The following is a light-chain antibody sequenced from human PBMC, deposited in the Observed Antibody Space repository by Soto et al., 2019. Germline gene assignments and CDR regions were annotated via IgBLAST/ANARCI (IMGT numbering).Light chain of an antibody. CDR2: DAS. CDR1: QSVSSN. Sequence: EIVMTQSPASLSVSPWERATLSCMASQSVSSNLAWYQQKPGQAPRLLIYDASNRATGIPARFSGGGSGTDFTLTISRLEPEDFAVYYCQQFSSYPLTFGGGTRLEI. V-gene: IGKV3D-15*01. J-gene: IGKJ5*01. CDR3: QQFSSYPLT.